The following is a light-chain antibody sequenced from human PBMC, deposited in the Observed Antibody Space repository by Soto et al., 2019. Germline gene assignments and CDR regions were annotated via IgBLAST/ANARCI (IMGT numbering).Light chain of an antibody. J-gene: IGLJ1*01. V-gene: IGLV2-8*01. CDR2: EVS. Sequence: QSVLTQPPSASGSPGQSVTISCTRTSSDVGGYNYISRYQHHPGKVPKLMIYEVSKRPSGVPDRFSGSKSGNTASLTVSGLQVEEEADYYCSSYAGSNTFVFASGSKVTVL. CDR3: SSYAGSNTFV. CDR1: SSDVGGYNY.